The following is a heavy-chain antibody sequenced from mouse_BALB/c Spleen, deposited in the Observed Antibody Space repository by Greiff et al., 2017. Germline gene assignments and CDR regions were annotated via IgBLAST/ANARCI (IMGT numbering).Heavy chain of an antibody. V-gene: IGHV14-3*02. D-gene: IGHD1-2*01. CDR1: GFNIKDTY. CDR2: IDPANGNT. Sequence: VQLQQSGAELVKPGASVKLSCTASGFNIKDTYMHWVKQRPEQGLEWIGRIDPANGNTKYDPKFQGKATITADTSSNTAYLQLSSLTSEDTAVYYCARFITTFYAMDYWGQGTSVTVSS. J-gene: IGHJ4*01. CDR3: ARFITTFYAMDY.